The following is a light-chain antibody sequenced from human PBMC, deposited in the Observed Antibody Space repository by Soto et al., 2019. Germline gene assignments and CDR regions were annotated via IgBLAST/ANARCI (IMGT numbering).Light chain of an antibody. Sequence: DIQMTQSPSSVSASVGARVSITCRASQGISNCLAWYQQKPGRAPKLLIYTGSSLQSGVPSRFSGTGSCTGFTPAISGLQPEDGATYYCQQDNSFPLSVGGGTKVVIK. V-gene: IGKV1-12*01. CDR2: TGS. J-gene: IGKJ4*01. CDR3: QQDNSFPLS. CDR1: QGISNC.